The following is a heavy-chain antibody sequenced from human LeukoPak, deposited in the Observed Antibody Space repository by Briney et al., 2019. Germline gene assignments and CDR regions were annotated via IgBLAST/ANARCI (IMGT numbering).Heavy chain of an antibody. CDR2: IYYSGST. CDR1: GGSISSSTYY. J-gene: IGHJ5*02. Sequence: SETLSLTCTVSGGSISSSTYYWGWIRQPPGKGLEWIGSIYYSGSTYYNPSLKSRVTISVDTSKNQFSLKLSSVTAADTAVYYCARDLAAAGTIDPWGQGTLVTVSS. D-gene: IGHD6-13*01. V-gene: IGHV4-39*07. CDR3: ARDLAAAGTIDP.